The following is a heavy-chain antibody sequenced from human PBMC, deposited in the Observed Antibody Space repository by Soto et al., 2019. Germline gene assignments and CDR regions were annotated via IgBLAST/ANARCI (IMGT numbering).Heavy chain of an antibody. J-gene: IGHJ4*02. CDR2: ISGSGST. Sequence: GGSLTLSCSASGFTLSTYAMTWVRQAPGKGLAWLSSISGSGSTYYADSVKGRFTISRDNSKNTLYLQMNSLRAEDTAVYYCAKVISTSGSSLWGRGTLVTVSS. CDR3: AKVISTSGSSL. CDR1: GFTLSTYA. D-gene: IGHD3-10*01. V-gene: IGHV3-23*01.